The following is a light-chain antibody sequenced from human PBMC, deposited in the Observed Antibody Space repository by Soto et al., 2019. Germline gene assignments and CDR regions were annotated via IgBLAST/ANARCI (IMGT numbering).Light chain of an antibody. CDR1: QSVSSN. CDR2: GSS. V-gene: IGKV3-15*01. J-gene: IGKJ1*01. Sequence: EMVMTQSPATRSVSPGERATLSCRASQSVSSNFAWYQQKPGHAPTLLIYGSSTRATAIPARFSGSGFGTEITPTIRSLQSEDFAVYYSQQYNKWSLTSGQGTKVEVK. CDR3: QQYNKWSLT.